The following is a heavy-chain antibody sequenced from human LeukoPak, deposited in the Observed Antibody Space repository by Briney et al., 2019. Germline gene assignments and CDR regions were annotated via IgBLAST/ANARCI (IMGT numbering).Heavy chain of an antibody. Sequence: ASVKVSCKSSGYTCTVYYMHWVRQAPGQGLEWMGWVNPYSGGTNYAQKFQCSVTMTRDTSISTAYMELSRLTPDDTAVTSCATRMGPWRAVVPAIDDDFDIWAQGTMVTVSS. D-gene: IGHD2-21*02. CDR3: ATRMGPWRAVVPAIDDDFDI. J-gene: IGHJ3*02. CDR1: GYTCTVYY. V-gene: IGHV1-2*02. CDR2: VNPYSGGT.